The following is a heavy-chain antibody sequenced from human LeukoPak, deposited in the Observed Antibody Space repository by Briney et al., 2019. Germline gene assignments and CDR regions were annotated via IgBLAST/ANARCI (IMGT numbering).Heavy chain of an antibody. CDR3: ARGLTRTTVTTAGVGY. CDR2: INHSGST. D-gene: IGHD4-17*01. Sequence: SETLSPTCAVYGGSFSVYYWSWIRQPPGKGLEWIGEINHSGSTNYNPSLKSRVTISVDTSKNQFSLKLSSVTAADTAVYYCARGLTRTTVTTAGVGYWGQGTLVTVSS. CDR1: GGSFSVYY. V-gene: IGHV4-34*01. J-gene: IGHJ4*02.